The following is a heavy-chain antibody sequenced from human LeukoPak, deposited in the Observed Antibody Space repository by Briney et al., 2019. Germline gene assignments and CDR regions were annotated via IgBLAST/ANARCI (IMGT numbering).Heavy chain of an antibody. CDR2: ITSSSSTI. J-gene: IGHJ4*02. V-gene: IGHV3-48*04. CDR1: GFIFSSYT. CDR3: AREIWAGTDY. D-gene: IGHD6-19*01. Sequence: GGSLRLSCAASGFIFSSYTMNWVRQAPGKGLEWVSYITSSSSTIYYADSVKGRFTISRDNAKNSLNLQMNSLRAEDTAVYYCAREIWAGTDYWGQGTLVTVSS.